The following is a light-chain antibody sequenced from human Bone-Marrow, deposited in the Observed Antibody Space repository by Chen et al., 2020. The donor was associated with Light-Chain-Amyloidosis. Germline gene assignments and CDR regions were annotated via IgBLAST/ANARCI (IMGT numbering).Light chain of an antibody. Sequence: YVLPQAPSVSGAPGKRARITGGGNNMGRKSVHGYQQKPSQAPVVVIYNDSDRPSGIPERFSGSNSGNTATLTISRVEAGDEADYYCQVWDSTSDRVVFGGGTKLTVL. V-gene: IGLV3-21*04. CDR1: NMGRKS. CDR3: QVWDSTSDRVV. CDR2: NDS. J-gene: IGLJ2*01.